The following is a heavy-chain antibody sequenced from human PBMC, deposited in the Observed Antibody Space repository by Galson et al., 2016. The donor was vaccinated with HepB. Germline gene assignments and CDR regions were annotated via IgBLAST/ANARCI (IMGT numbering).Heavy chain of an antibody. Sequence: SLRLSCAASGFTFSSYNMNGVRQAPGRGLEWVSYLSSSSTYIYYTDSVKGRFTISRDNAKNSLYLQMNSLRAEDAAVYYCTKDSSSAIWHLWGQGTLVTVSS. D-gene: IGHD6-25*01. CDR3: TKDSSSAIWHL. J-gene: IGHJ4*02. CDR2: LSSSSTYI. CDR1: GFTFSSYN. V-gene: IGHV3-21*01.